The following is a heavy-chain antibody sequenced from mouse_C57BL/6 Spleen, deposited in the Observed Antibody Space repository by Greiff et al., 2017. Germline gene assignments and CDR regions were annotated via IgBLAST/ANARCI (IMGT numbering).Heavy chain of an antibody. V-gene: IGHV1-26*01. J-gene: IGHJ3*01. D-gene: IGHD1-2*01. CDR3: ARSLITTGGFAY. CDR2: INPNNGGT. CDR1: GYTFTDYY. Sequence: EVKLQQSGPELVKPGASVKISCKASGYTFTDYYMNWVKQSHGKSLEWIGDINPNNGGTSYNQKFKGKATLTVDKSSSTAYMELRSLTSEDSAVYYCARSLITTGGFAYWGQGTLVTVSA.